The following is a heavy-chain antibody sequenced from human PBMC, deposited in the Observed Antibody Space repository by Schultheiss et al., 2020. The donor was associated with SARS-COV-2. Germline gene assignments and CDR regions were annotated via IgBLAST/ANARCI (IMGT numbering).Heavy chain of an antibody. CDR1: GFTVSSSY. CDR2: IFGDGST. D-gene: IGHD6-19*01. Sequence: GGSLRLSCAASGFTVSSSYMTWVRQAPGKGLEWVSVIFGDGSTYYADSVKGRFTISRDNSKNTLYLQMTSLRADDTAIYYCAKGTQWLVPGEYWGQGTLVTVSS. CDR3: AKGTQWLVPGEY. V-gene: IGHV3-53*01. J-gene: IGHJ4*02.